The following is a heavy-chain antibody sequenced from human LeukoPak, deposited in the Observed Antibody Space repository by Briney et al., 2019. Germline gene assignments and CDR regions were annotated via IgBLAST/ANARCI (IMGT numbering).Heavy chain of an antibody. D-gene: IGHD1-26*01. Sequence: PGGSLRLSCAASGFTFSNYGMHWVRQAPGKGLEWVAFIRYDGSKKYYADSVKGRFTISRDNAKNSLYLQMNSLRAEDTAVYYCARDDGNYSRSPGFDNWGQGTLVTVSS. CDR1: GFTFSNYG. CDR2: IRYDGSKK. J-gene: IGHJ4*02. CDR3: ARDDGNYSRSPGFDN. V-gene: IGHV3-30*02.